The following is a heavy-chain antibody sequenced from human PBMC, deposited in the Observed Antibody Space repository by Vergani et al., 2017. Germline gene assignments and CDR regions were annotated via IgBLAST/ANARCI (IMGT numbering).Heavy chain of an antibody. Sequence: QVQLQQWGAGLLKPSETLSLTCAVYGGSFSGYYWSCIRQPPGKGLEWIGEINHSGSTNYNLSLKSRVTISVDTSKIQFSLKLSSVTAAATAVYYCARARYFDWLSRQKIFDYWGQGTLVTVSS. J-gene: IGHJ4*02. V-gene: IGHV4-34*01. D-gene: IGHD3-9*01. CDR3: ARARYFDWLSRQKIFDY. CDR1: GGSFSGYY. CDR2: INHSGST.